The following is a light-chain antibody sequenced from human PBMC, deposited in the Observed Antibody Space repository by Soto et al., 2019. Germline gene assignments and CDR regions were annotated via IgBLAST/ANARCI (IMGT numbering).Light chain of an antibody. CDR1: QTISNW. CDR2: KAS. J-gene: IGKJ5*01. V-gene: IGKV1-5*03. CDR3: QQYNSFIT. Sequence: DIQMTQSPSTLSASVGDRVTITCRASQTISNWLAWYQQKPGKAPNLLFYKASSLESGVPSRFSGSGSGTEFTLTISSLQPDDFATYYCQQYNSFITFGQGTRLEIK.